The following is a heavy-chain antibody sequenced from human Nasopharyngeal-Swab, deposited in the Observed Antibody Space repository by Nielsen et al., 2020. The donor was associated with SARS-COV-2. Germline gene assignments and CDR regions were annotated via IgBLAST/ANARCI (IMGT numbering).Heavy chain of an antibody. Sequence: GESLKISCKGSGYSFTSYWIGWVRQMPGKGLEWMVIIYPGDSDTRYSPSFQGQVTISADKSISTAYMQWSSLKDSDTAMYYCARRTVAYCGGDCYSVAFDIWGQGTMVTVSS. CDR3: ARRTVAYCGGDCYSVAFDI. CDR2: IYPGDSDT. J-gene: IGHJ3*02. D-gene: IGHD2-21*01. CDR1: GYSFTSYW. V-gene: IGHV5-51*01.